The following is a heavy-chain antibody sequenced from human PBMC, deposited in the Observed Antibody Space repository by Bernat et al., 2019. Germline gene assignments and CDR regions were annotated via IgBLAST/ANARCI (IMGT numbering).Heavy chain of an antibody. CDR3: AHSTRVVVAGQLLAEYFQH. CDR1: RCSLSTSGVG. CDR2: IYWDDDK. V-gene: IGHV2-5*02. Sequence: SRCSLSTSGVGVGWIRQPPGKALEWLALIYWDDDKRYSPSLKSRLTITKDTSKNQVVLTMTNMDPVDTATYYCAHSTRVVVAGQLLAEYFQHWGQGTLVTVSS. J-gene: IGHJ1*01. D-gene: IGHD2-15*01.